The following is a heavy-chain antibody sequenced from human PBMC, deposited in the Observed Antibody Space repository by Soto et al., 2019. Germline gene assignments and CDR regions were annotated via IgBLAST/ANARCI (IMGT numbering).Heavy chain of an antibody. CDR3: AKIMLTVTTAAFDI. CDR2: IYSGGTT. D-gene: IGHD4-17*01. Sequence: PGGSLRLSCAVSGFTVSSNYMSWVRQAPGKGLEWVSVIYSGGTTYYADSVKGRFTISRDNSKNTLYLQMNSLRAEDTAVYYCAKIMLTVTTAAFDIWGQGTMVTVSS. CDR1: GFTVSSNY. V-gene: IGHV3-66*01. J-gene: IGHJ3*02.